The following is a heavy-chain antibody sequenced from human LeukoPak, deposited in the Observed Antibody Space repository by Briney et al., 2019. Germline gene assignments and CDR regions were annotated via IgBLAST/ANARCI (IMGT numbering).Heavy chain of an antibody. J-gene: IGHJ4*02. CDR1: GYSFISYW. CDR3: GANRNDFSDY. V-gene: IGHV5-51*01. Sequence: GEALKISWKGSGYSFISYWIGWVRQMPGKGLEGMGSIYPGDSDTRYRASFQCQVTISAHKYIPPASLQWRSVKASDTGIFFCGANRNDFSDYWRQGSLVSVCS. CDR2: IYPGDSDT. D-gene: IGHD1-1*01.